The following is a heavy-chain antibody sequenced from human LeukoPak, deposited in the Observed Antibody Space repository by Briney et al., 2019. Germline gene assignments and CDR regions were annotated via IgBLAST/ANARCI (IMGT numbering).Heavy chain of an antibody. CDR1: GFSFSGHW. D-gene: IGHD3-10*01. J-gene: IGHJ4*02. Sequence: GGSLRLSCTASGFSFSGHWMRWARQLPGKGVVWVSRISPTGSTTSYADSVKGRFTVSRDNAKNTLYLQVNNLRAEDTAVYYCAKSWARGFGFDYWGQGTLVTVSS. CDR2: ISPTGSTT. CDR3: AKSWARGFGFDY. V-gene: IGHV3-74*01.